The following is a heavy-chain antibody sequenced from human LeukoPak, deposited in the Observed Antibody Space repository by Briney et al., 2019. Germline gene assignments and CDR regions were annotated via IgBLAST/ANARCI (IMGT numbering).Heavy chain of an antibody. CDR2: ISSISSSI. Sequence: GGSLRLSCAASEFTFNSYTMNWVRQAPGKGLEWVSSISSISSSIYYADSVKGRFTISRDNAKNSLSLQMNSLRVEDTAVYYCARDFLNPTNYWGQGTLVTVSS. CDR1: EFTFNSYT. V-gene: IGHV3-21*01. J-gene: IGHJ4*02. CDR3: ARDFLNPTNY. D-gene: IGHD5-12*01.